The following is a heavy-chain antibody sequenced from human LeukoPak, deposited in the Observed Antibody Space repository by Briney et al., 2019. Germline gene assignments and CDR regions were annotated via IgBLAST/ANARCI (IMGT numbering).Heavy chain of an antibody. D-gene: IGHD3-22*01. Sequence: GGSLRLSCAASGFTFSSYGMHWVRQAPGKGLEWVAVISYDGSNKYYADSAKGRFTISRDNSKNTLYLQMNSLRAEDTAVFYCAKDLYYYDSSGYFVDYCGQGTLVTVSS. J-gene: IGHJ4*02. V-gene: IGHV3-30*18. CDR2: ISYDGSNK. CDR1: GFTFSSYG. CDR3: AKDLYYYDSSGYFVDY.